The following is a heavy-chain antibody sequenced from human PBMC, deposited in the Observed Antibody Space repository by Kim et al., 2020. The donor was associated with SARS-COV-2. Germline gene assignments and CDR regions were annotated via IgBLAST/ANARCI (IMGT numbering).Heavy chain of an antibody. CDR2: INPSGGST. V-gene: IGHV1-46*01. CDR1: GYTFTSYY. Sequence: ASVKVSCKASGYTFTSYYMHWVRQAPGQGLEWMGIINPSGGSTSYAQKFQGRVTMTRDTSTSTVYMELSSLRSEDTAVYYCARDPVRYSGYASDRADGMDVWGQGTTVTVSS. J-gene: IGHJ6*02. CDR3: ARDPVRYSGYASDRADGMDV. D-gene: IGHD5-12*01.